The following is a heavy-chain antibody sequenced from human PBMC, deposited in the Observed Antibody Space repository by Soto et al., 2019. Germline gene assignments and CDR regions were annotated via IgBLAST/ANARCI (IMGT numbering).Heavy chain of an antibody. CDR3: AIVVPNSPLLYYYALDV. D-gene: IGHD3-10*01. Sequence: SETLSLTCTVSGGSINNYYWSWIRQPPGKGLEWIGYIYYSGSTNYNPSLKSRVIISIDTSKKQFSLNLNSVTAADTAVYYCAIVVPNSPLLYYYALDVWGQGATLTFSS. CDR1: GGSINNYY. J-gene: IGHJ6*02. V-gene: IGHV4-59*01. CDR2: IYYSGST.